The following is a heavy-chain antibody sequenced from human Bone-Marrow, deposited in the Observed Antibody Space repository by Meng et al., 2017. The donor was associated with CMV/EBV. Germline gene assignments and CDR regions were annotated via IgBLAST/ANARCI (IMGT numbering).Heavy chain of an antibody. CDR1: GFTFNDAW. CDR3: ASIPIVGATIDY. J-gene: IGHJ4*01. V-gene: IGHV3-74*01. Sequence: GESLKISCAASGFTFNDAWMTWVRQAPGKGLVWVSRINSDGSTTNYADSVKGRFTISRDNAKNSLYLQMNSLRAEDTAVYYCASIPIVGATIDYWGQGPLFPFSS. D-gene: IGHD1-26*01. CDR2: INSDGSTT.